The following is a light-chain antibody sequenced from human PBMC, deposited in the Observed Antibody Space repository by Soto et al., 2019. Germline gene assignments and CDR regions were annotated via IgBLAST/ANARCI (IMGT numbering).Light chain of an antibody. V-gene: IGKV1-27*01. CDR2: SAS. J-gene: IGKJ5*01. CDR1: QDISVY. CDR3: LKFNTAPRP. Sequence: DIQMTQSPSSLSASVGDRVTITCRASQDISVYLAWYQQKPGKVPKLLIYSASTLQSGVPSRFSRSGSGTDLPLTISSLQPEDVATYYCLKFNTAPRPFGQGTRLEI.